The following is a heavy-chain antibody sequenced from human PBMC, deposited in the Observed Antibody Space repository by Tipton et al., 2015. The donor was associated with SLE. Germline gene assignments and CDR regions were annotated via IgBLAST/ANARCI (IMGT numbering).Heavy chain of an antibody. D-gene: IGHD3-10*01. J-gene: IGHJ1*01. Sequence: SLRLSCAASGFNFSSYEMNWVRQAPGKGLEWVSVIYSGGSTYYADSVKGRFTISRDNSKNTLYLQMNSLRTEDTAIYYCAKDGVGTYFQHWGQGTLVTVSS. CDR3: AKDGVGTYFQH. V-gene: IGHV3-23*03. CDR2: IYSGGST. CDR1: GFNFSSYE.